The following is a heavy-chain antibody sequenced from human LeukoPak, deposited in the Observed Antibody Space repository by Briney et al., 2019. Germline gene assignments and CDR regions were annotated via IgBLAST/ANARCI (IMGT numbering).Heavy chain of an antibody. CDR3: ARDGRLTIFVRGIITEGSPPKN. CDR1: GYTFTDSY. V-gene: IGHV1-2*02. J-gene: IGHJ4*02. CDR2: INPKTGGT. D-gene: IGHD3-10*01. Sequence: ASVKVSCRASGYTFTDSYMHWVRQAPGQGLEWMGWINPKTGGTNYAQRFQGRVTMTRDTSIRTAYMELNSLRSDDTAVYYCARDGRLTIFVRGIITEGSPPKNWGQGTLVTVSS.